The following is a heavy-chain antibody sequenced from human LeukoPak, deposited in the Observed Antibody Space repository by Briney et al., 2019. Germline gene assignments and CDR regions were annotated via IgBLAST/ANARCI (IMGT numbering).Heavy chain of an antibody. J-gene: IGHJ4*02. CDR1: GFTVSSNY. Sequence: PGGSLRLSCAASGFTVSSNYMSWVRQPPGKGLEWVSVIYSGGTTFYADSVKGRFTISRDNSRNTLYPQMNSLRADDTAVYYCTKLKGWYGDGYFDYWGQGIVVTVSS. CDR2: IYSGGTT. V-gene: IGHV3-53*01. D-gene: IGHD6-19*01. CDR3: TKLKGWYGDGYFDY.